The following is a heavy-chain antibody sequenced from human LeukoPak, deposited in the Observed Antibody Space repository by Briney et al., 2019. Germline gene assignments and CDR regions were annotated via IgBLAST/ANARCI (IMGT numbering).Heavy chain of an antibody. J-gene: IGHJ6*02. V-gene: IGHV1-2*02. CDR1: GYTFTGYY. CDR2: INPNSGGT. Sequence: ASVKVSCKASGYTFTGYYMHWVRQAPGQGLEWMGWINPNSGGTNYAQKFQGRVTMTRDTSISTAYMELSRLRSDDTAVYYCARVRYYYYYGMDVWGQGTTVTVSS. CDR3: ARVRYYYYYGMDV.